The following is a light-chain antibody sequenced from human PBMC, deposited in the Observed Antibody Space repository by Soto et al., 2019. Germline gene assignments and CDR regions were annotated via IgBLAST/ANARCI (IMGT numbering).Light chain of an antibody. CDR2: GAS. J-gene: IGKJ1*01. CDR3: QQYNSYPWT. Sequence: VMTQAPATLSLSPGERATLSCRASQTVSSNYLSWCQQRPGQAPRLLIYGASSRATGIPDRFSGSGSGTDFTLTISSLQSDDSAAYYCQQYNSYPWTFGQGTKVDIK. CDR1: QTVSSNY. V-gene: IGKV3D-7*01.